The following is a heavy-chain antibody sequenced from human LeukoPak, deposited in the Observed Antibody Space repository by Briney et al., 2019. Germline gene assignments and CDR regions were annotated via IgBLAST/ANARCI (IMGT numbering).Heavy chain of an antibody. Sequence: SETLSLTCAVYGGSFSGYYWSWIRQPPGKGLEWIGEINHSGSTNYNPSLKSRVTMSVDTSKNQFSLKLSSVTAADTAVYYCARGRITIFGVVIIGQYYFDYWGQGTLVTVSS. CDR2: INHSGST. J-gene: IGHJ4*02. D-gene: IGHD3-3*01. CDR3: ARGRITIFGVVIIGQYYFDY. V-gene: IGHV4-34*01. CDR1: GGSFSGYY.